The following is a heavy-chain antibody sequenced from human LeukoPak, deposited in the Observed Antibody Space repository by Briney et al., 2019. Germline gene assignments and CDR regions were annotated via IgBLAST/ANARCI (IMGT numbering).Heavy chain of an antibody. D-gene: IGHD5-12*01. CDR3: ARERYSGYDSYFDY. CDR2: ISYDGSNK. Sequence: GGSLRLSCAASGFTFSSYGMHWVRQAPGKGLEWVAIISYDGSNKYYADSVKGRFTISRDNSKITLYLQMNSLRAEDTAVYYCARERYSGYDSYFDYWGQGTLVTVSS. J-gene: IGHJ4*02. CDR1: GFTFSSYG. V-gene: IGHV3-30*03.